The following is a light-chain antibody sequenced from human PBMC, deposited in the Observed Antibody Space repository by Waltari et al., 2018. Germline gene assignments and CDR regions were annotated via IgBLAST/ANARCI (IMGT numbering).Light chain of an antibody. J-gene: IGKJ3*01. CDR1: QSVGSN. CDR2: GAS. CDR3: QQYSDWPPLT. V-gene: IGKV3-15*01. Sequence: VMTQSPATLSLSPGERDTLSCRASQSVGSNLAWYQQKPGQAPRLLIYGASSRATGIPPRFRGDGSGTDFTFTISGLQSEDFAVYYCQQYSDWPPLTFGPGTKVEIK.